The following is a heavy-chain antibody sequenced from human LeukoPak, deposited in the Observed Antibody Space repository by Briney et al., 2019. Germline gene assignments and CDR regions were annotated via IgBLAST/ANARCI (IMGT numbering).Heavy chain of an antibody. Sequence: ASVTVSCKVSGYTLTELSMHWVRQAPGKGLEWMGGFDPEDGETIYAQKFQGRVTMTEDTSTDTASMELSSLRSEDTAVYYCATFDGHNTKPDYWGQGTLVTVSS. CDR2: FDPEDGET. J-gene: IGHJ4*02. V-gene: IGHV1-24*01. CDR1: GYTLTELS. D-gene: IGHD5-24*01. CDR3: ATFDGHNTKPDY.